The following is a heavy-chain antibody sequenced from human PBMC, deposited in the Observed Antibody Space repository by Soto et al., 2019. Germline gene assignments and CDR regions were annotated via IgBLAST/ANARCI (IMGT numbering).Heavy chain of an antibody. CDR2: IIPIFGTA. CDR1: GGTFSSYA. J-gene: IGHJ6*02. Sequence: RASVKVSCKASGGTFSSYAISWVRQAPGQGLEWMGGIIPIFGTANYAQKFQGRVTITADESTSTAYMELSSLRSEDTAVYYCARERGYCSGGSCYYYYYGMDVWGQGTTVTVSS. D-gene: IGHD2-15*01. CDR3: ARERGYCSGGSCYYYYYGMDV. V-gene: IGHV1-69*13.